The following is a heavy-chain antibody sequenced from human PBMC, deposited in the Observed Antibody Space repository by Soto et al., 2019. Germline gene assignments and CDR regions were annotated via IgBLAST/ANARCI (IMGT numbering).Heavy chain of an antibody. D-gene: IGHD3-16*01. J-gene: IGHJ4*02. CDR2: IGGSDGRT. V-gene: IGHV3-23*01. CDR3: ARRGSDYSYFDY. CDR1: GFTFTNYA. Sequence: EVQLLESGGGLVQPGGSLRLSCAASGFTFTNYAMRWVRQAPGKGLEWISTIGGSDGRTYYADSVKSRFTISKDNSKNTLYLQMNNLRAEDTAIYYCARRGSDYSYFDYWGQGTLVTVSS.